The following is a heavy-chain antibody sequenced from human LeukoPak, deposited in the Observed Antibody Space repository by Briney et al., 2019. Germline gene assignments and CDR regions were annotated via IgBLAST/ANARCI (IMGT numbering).Heavy chain of an antibody. D-gene: IGHD2-15*01. J-gene: IGHJ5*02. CDR2: ISGSGGST. Sequence: GGSLRLSCAASGFTFSSYAMSWVRQAPGEGLEWVSAISGSGGSTYYADSVKGRFTISRDNSKNTLYLQMNSLRAEDTAVYYCAKDQGSLVGFDPWGQGTLVTVSS. CDR3: AKDQGSLVGFDP. CDR1: GFTFSSYA. V-gene: IGHV3-23*01.